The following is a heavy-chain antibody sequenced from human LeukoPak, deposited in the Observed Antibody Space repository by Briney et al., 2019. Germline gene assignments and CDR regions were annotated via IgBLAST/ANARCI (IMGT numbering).Heavy chain of an antibody. CDR3: ARGAQLTDY. D-gene: IGHD6-13*01. CDR2: IGPDGGTT. J-gene: IGHJ4*02. V-gene: IGHV3-64*01. CDR1: GFTFYTYG. Sequence: GGSLRLSCAASGFTFYTYGMHCVRQAPGKGLEYVSGIGPDGGTTYYANSVKGRFTISRDNSKYMLYLQMGSLTADDMAVYYCARGAQLTDYWGQGTLVTVSS.